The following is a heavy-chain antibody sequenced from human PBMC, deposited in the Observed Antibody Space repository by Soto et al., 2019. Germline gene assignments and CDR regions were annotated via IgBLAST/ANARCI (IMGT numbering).Heavy chain of an antibody. CDR2: IDCRGTT. CDR3: ARVSATGTRYFDS. Sequence: QVQLQESGPGLVKPSQTLSLSCSVSGVSITRGAYLWSWIRQQPGKGLEWIGYIDCRGTTFFNPSLKSRLNLSRDTSNNQFFLKVDSVTAADAAVYYCARVSATGTRYFDSWGQGTLVTVSS. J-gene: IGHJ4*02. CDR1: GVSITRGAYL. V-gene: IGHV4-31*03. D-gene: IGHD3-9*01.